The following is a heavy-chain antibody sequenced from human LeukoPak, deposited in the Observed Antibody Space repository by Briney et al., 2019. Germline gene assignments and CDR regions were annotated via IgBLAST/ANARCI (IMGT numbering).Heavy chain of an antibody. CDR2: ISSSSSYI. CDR3: ARDIAAAGTVDY. CDR1: GFTFSSYS. D-gene: IGHD6-13*01. J-gene: IGHJ4*02. V-gene: IGHV3-21*01. Sequence: KPGGSLRLSCAASGFTFSSYSMNWVRQAPGKGLEWVSSISSSSSYIYYADSVKGRFTISRDNAKNSLYLQMNSLRAEDTAVYYCARDIAAAGTVDYWGQGTLVTVSS.